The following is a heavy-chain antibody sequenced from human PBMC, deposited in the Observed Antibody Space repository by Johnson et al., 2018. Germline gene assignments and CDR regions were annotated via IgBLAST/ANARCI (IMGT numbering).Heavy chain of an antibody. V-gene: IGHV3-49*03. Sequence: VQLVQSGGGLVQPGRSLRLSCTASGFTFGDYAMSWFRQAPGKGLEWVGFIRSKAYGGTTEYAASVKGRFTIARDDYKSIAYLQMNSLKTEDTAVYYCTRDRTLRWFGELRWYYYMDVWCKGTTVTVSS. D-gene: IGHD3-10*01. CDR3: TRDRTLRWFGELRWYYYMDV. CDR1: GFTFGDYA. CDR2: IRSKAYGGTT. J-gene: IGHJ6*03.